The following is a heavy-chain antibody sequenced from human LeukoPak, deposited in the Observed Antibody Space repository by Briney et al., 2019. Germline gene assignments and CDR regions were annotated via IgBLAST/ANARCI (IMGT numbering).Heavy chain of an antibody. V-gene: IGHV3-7*03. CDR3: AKAYSSSSDYYYMDV. CDR1: GFTFSSYW. J-gene: IGHJ6*03. D-gene: IGHD6-6*01. CDR2: IKQDGSEK. Sequence: GGSLRLSCAASGFTFSSYWMSWIRQAPGKGLEWVANIKQDGSEKYYVDSVKGRFTISRDNAENSLSLQMNSLRAEDTAEYYCAKAYSSSSDYYYMDVWGKGTTVTVSS.